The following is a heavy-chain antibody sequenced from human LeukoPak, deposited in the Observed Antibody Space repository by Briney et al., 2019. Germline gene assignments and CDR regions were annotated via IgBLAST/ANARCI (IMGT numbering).Heavy chain of an antibody. D-gene: IGHD3-9*01. Sequence: PGGSLRLSCAASGFTFSSYWMHWVRQAPGKGLEWVSAISGSGGSTYYADSVKGRFTISRDNSKNTLYLQMNSLRAEDTAVYYCAKGLRYFDWLSYWGQGTLVTVSS. J-gene: IGHJ4*02. V-gene: IGHV3-23*01. CDR1: GFTFSSYW. CDR3: AKGLRYFDWLSY. CDR2: ISGSGGST.